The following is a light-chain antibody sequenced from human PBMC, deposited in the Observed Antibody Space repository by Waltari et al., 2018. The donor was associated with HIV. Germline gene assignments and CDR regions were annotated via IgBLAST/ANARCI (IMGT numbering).Light chain of an antibody. Sequence: DIQMTQSPSTLSASVGDRVTITCRASQSIGTWLAWYQHKPGKGPRLLMYKASSLESGVPSRFSGSGSGTEFTLTISSLQPDDFATYYCQQYNSWTFGQGTKVEMK. CDR1: QSIGTW. CDR3: QQYNSWT. CDR2: KAS. V-gene: IGKV1-5*03. J-gene: IGKJ2*01.